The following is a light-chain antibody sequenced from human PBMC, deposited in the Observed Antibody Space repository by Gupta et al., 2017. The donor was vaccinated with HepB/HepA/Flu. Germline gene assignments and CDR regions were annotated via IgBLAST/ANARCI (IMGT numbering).Light chain of an antibody. Sequence: QSMLTQPPSASGTPGQRVTISCSGGDSNIGSNSVNWYQQFPGKAPKLLIFRTSERPSGVPDRFSASKSGTSASLVISGLQSEDEADYFCAAWEDTLNGLFGGGTKLTVL. V-gene: IGLV1-44*01. CDR3: AAWEDTLNGL. CDR2: RTS. J-gene: IGLJ2*01. CDR1: DSNIGSNS.